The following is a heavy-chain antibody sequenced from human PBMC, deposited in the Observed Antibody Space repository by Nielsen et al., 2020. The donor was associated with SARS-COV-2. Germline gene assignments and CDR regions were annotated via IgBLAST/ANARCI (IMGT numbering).Heavy chain of an antibody. CDR1: GYTFTSYG. J-gene: IGHJ6*03. CDR3: ARDSNDFWSGYSWWSYYYYMDV. V-gene: IGHV1-18*04. Sequence: ASVKVSCKASGYTFTSYGISWVRQAPGQGLEWMGWISAYNGNTNYAQKLQGRVTMTTDTSTSTAYMELRSLRSDDTAVYYCARDSNDFWSGYSWWSYYYYMDVWGKGTTVTVSS. D-gene: IGHD3-3*01. CDR2: ISAYNGNT.